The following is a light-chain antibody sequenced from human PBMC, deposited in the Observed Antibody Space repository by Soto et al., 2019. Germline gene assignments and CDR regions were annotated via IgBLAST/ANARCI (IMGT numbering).Light chain of an antibody. CDR1: QSVSSY. CDR3: QQRSNWPPYT. Sequence: EIVLTQSPATLSLSPGERATLSCRASQSVSSYLAWYQQKPTQPPRLLIYDASNRSTAIPSMFSGSGSGTDSTLIISILQPDDFAAYYCQQRSNWPPYTFGQGTKLEIK. J-gene: IGKJ2*01. CDR2: DAS. V-gene: IGKV3-11*01.